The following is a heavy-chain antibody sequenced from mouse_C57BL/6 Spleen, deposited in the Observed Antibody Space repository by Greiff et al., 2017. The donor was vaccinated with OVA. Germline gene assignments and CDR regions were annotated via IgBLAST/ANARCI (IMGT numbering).Heavy chain of an antibody. CDR2: IDPENGDT. D-gene: IGHD2-1*01. J-gene: IGHJ4*01. Sequence: VQLQQSGAELVRPGASVKLSCTASGFNIKDDYMHWVKQRPEQGLEWIGWIDPENGDTEYASKFQGKATITADTSSNTAYLQLSSLTSEDTAVYYCTPPFYYDYAMDYWGQGTSVTVSS. V-gene: IGHV14-4*01. CDR3: TPPFYYDYAMDY. CDR1: GFNIKDDY.